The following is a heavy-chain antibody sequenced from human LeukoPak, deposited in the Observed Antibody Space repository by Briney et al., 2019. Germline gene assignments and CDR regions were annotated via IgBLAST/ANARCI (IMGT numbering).Heavy chain of an antibody. Sequence: SETLSLTCTVSGGSISSSSYYWGWIRQPPGKGLEWIGSIYYSGSTYYNPSLKSRVTISVDTSKNQFSLKLSSVTAADTAVYCCARRGLWFGELFPRSDYFDYWGQGTLVTVSS. CDR1: GGSISSSSYY. CDR3: ARRGLWFGELFPRSDYFDY. D-gene: IGHD3-10*01. V-gene: IGHV4-39*01. CDR2: IYYSGST. J-gene: IGHJ4*02.